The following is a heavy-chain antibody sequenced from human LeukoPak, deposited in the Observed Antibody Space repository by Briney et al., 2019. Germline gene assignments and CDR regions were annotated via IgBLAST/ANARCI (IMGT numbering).Heavy chain of an antibody. CDR3: TTGMQWIQLADY. CDR1: GFTFSSYG. CDR2: IKSKTDGGTT. Sequence: GGSLRLSCAASGFTFSSYGMSWVRQAPGKGLEWVGRIKSKTDGGTTDYAAPVKGRFTISRDDSKNTLYLQMNSLKTEDTAVYYCTTGMQWIQLADYWGQGTLVTVSS. J-gene: IGHJ4*02. V-gene: IGHV3-15*01. D-gene: IGHD5-18*01.